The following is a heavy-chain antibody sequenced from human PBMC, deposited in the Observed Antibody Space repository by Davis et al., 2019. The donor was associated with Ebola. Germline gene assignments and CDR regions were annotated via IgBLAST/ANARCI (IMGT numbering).Heavy chain of an antibody. V-gene: IGHV3-48*02. CDR3: ARDDIVVVPAAWYYYGMDV. Sequence: GESLKISCAASGFTFSSYSMNWVRQAPGKGLEWVSYISSSSSTIYYADSVKGRFTISRDNAKNSLYLQMNSLRDEDTAVYYCARDDIVVVPAAWYYYGMDVWGKGTTVTVSS. D-gene: IGHD2-2*01. CDR2: ISSSSSTI. CDR1: GFTFSSYS. J-gene: IGHJ6*04.